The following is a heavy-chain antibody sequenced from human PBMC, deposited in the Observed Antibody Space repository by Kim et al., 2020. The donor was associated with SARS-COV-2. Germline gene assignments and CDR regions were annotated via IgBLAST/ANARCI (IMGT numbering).Heavy chain of an antibody. CDR3: ARDLGFCSSPGCPRDPFDS. V-gene: IGHV3-11*06. Sequence: GRFTISRDDAKNSLYLQMSSLRAEDTAVYYCARDLGFCSSPGCPRDPFDSWGQGTLVTVSS. D-gene: IGHD2-2*01. J-gene: IGHJ4*02.